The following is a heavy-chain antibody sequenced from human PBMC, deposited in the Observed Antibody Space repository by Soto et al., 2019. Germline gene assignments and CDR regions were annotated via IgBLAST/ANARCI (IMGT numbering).Heavy chain of an antibody. J-gene: IGHJ6*03. D-gene: IGHD2-2*01. CDR1: GGSFSGYY. V-gene: IGHV4-34*01. Sequence: TSETLSLTCAVYGGSFSGYYWSWIRQPPGKGLEWIGEINHSGSTNYNPSLKSRVTISVDTSKNQFSLKLSSVTAADTAVYYCARVHSGYCSSTSCPDYYYMDVWGKGTTVTGSS. CDR3: ARVHSGYCSSTSCPDYYYMDV. CDR2: INHSGST.